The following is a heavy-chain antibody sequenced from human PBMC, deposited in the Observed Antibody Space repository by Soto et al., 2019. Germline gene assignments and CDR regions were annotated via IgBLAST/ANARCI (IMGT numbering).Heavy chain of an antibody. CDR3: AKVHSSWGYDFWSGWGGLL. CDR1: GFTFSSYA. V-gene: IGHV3-23*01. D-gene: IGHD3-3*01. J-gene: IGHJ4*02. Sequence: PGGSLRLSCAASGFTFSSYAMSWVHQAPGKGLEWVSAISGSGGSTYYADSVKGRFTISRDNSKNTLYLQMNSLRAEDTAVYYCAKVHSSWGYDFWSGWGGLLWGQGTLVTVSS. CDR2: ISGSGGST.